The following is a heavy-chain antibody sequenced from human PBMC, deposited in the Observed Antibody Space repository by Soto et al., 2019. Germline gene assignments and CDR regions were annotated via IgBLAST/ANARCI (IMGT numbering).Heavy chain of an antibody. CDR1: GFTFHEYA. J-gene: IGHJ6*02. D-gene: IGHD5-12*01. V-gene: IGHV3-9*01. CDR3: TKGGYDLIYYFGMDV. Sequence: EVQVIESGGGWVQPGTSLRVSCAASGFTFHEYAMHWVGQAPGKGLEWVSGISSDGDTKAYADSVQGRFTVFRDNAKNSLYLQMNSLRAEDTALYYCTKGGYDLIYYFGMDVWGQGTTVTVSS. CDR2: ISSDGDTK.